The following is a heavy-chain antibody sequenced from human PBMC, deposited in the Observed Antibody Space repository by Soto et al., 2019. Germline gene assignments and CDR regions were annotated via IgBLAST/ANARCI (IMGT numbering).Heavy chain of an antibody. CDR3: ARLEKWYYNYYGLDV. V-gene: IGHV5-10-1*01. CDR1: GYSFTTYW. CDR2: IDPADSST. J-gene: IGHJ6*01. Sequence: GESLKISCQGSGYSFTTYWISWVRQMPGKGLEWMGKIDPADSSTNYSPSFQGDITISVDRSINTAHLQFSSLQAADTAVYYCARLEKWYYNYYGLDVWGQGTMVTVSS. D-gene: IGHD1-26*01.